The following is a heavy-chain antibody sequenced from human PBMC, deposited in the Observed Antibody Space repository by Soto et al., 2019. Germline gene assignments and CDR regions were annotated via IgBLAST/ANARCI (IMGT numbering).Heavy chain of an antibody. V-gene: IGHV3-48*02. Sequence: EVQLVESGGGLVQPGGSLRLSCAASGFTFSSYSMNWVRQAPGKGLEWVSYISSSSSTIYYADSVKGRFTISRDNAKNSLYLQMNSLRDEDTAVYYCARSMIVVPDSDAFDIWGQGTMVTVS. CDR3: ARSMIVVPDSDAFDI. CDR1: GFTFSSYS. D-gene: IGHD3-22*01. CDR2: ISSSSSTI. J-gene: IGHJ3*02.